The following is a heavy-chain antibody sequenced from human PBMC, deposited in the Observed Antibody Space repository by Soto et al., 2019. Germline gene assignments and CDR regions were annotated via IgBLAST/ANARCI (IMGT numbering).Heavy chain of an antibody. D-gene: IGHD3-22*01. CDR3: ARNYYDSGGGFDY. J-gene: IGHJ4*02. CDR2: IYSGGST. V-gene: IGHV3-53*01. Sequence: GGSLRLSCAASGFTVSSNYMSWVRQAPGKGLEWVSVIYSGGSTYYADSVKGRFTISRVYSKNTLYLQMNSLRAEDTAVYYCARNYYDSGGGFDYWGQGTLVTVSS. CDR1: GFTVSSNY.